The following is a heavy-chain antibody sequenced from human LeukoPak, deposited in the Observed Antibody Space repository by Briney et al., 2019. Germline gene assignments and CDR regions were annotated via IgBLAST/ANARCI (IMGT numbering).Heavy chain of an antibody. D-gene: IGHD2-15*01. V-gene: IGHV1-46*01. CDR2: INPSGGST. Sequence: ASVKVSCKASGYTFTSYYMHWVRQAPGQGLEWMGIINPSGGSTSYAQKFQGRVTITADKSTSTAYMELSSLRSEDTAVYYCARLCHGGGSCNLDFDYWGQGTLVTVSS. CDR3: ARLCHGGGSCNLDFDY. J-gene: IGHJ4*02. CDR1: GYTFTSYY.